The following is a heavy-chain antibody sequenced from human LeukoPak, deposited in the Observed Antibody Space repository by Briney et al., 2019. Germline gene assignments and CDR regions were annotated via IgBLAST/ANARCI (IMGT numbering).Heavy chain of an antibody. CDR2: ISSSSSYI. V-gene: IGHV3-21*01. CDR3: ASYGDYYGSGSYPSDAFDI. Sequence: GSLILSCAASGFTFSSYSMNWVRQAPGKGLEWVSSISSSSSYIYYADSVKGRFTISRDNAKNSLYLQMNSLRAEDTAVYYCASYGDYYGSGSYPSDAFDIWGQGTMVTVSS. CDR1: GFTFSSYS. D-gene: IGHD3-10*01. J-gene: IGHJ3*02.